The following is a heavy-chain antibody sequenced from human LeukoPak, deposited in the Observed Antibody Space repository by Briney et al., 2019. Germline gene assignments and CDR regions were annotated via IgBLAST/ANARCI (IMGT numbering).Heavy chain of an antibody. J-gene: IGHJ5*02. Sequence: ASVKVSCKASGYTFTGYYMHWVRQAPGQGLEWMGRINPNSGGTDYAQKFQGRVTMTRDTSISTAYMELSRLRSDDTAVYYCARDLIYYDSSGLTWGQGTLVTVSS. CDR1: GYTFTGYY. V-gene: IGHV1-2*06. CDR2: INPNSGGT. D-gene: IGHD3-22*01. CDR3: ARDLIYYDSSGLT.